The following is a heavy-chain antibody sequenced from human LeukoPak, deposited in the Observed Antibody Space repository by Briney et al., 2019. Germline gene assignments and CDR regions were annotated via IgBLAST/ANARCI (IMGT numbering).Heavy chain of an antibody. D-gene: IGHD6-13*01. V-gene: IGHV1-2*02. CDR2: INPNIGGT. CDR3: ARDRGSSWGNFWFDP. J-gene: IGHJ5*02. Sequence: GASVKVSCKASGYTFTGYYMHWVRQAPGQGLEWMGWINPNIGGTNYAQKFQGRVTMTRDTSISTAYMELSRLRSDDTAVYYCARDRGSSWGNFWFDPWGQGTLVTVSS. CDR1: GYTFTGYY.